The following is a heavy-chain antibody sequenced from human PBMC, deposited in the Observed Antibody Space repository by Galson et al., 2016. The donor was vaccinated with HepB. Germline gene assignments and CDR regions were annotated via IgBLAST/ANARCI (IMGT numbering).Heavy chain of an antibody. CDR1: GFTFTNVW. D-gene: IGHD1-26*01. V-gene: IGHV3-15*07. CDR2: IKSKTDGETT. J-gene: IGHJ4*02. Sequence: SLRLSCAASGFTFTNVWMNWVRQAPGKGLEWVGRIKSKTDGETTDYAAPVKGRFTISRDESKNTLYLQMNSLKIEDTAVYYCTISPRVGDLLGWGQGTLVTVSS. CDR3: TISPRVGDLLG.